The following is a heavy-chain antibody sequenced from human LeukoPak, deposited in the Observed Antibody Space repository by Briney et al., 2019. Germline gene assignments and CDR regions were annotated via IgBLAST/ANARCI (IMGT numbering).Heavy chain of an antibody. Sequence: ASVKVSCKASGYTFSRHIIHWVRQAPGQSLEWMGWINADNADTKSSQKFQGRVIITRDTSATTAYMGLSSLRSQDTAVYYCARTYYDVLTGYYFDYWGQGTLVTVSS. CDR2: INADNADT. V-gene: IGHV1-3*01. CDR1: GYTFSRHI. J-gene: IGHJ4*02. D-gene: IGHD3-9*01. CDR3: ARTYYDVLTGYYFDY.